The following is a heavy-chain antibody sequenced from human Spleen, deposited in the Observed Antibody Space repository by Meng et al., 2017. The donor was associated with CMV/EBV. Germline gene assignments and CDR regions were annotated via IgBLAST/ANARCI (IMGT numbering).Heavy chain of an antibody. CDR2: IYYNGNT. J-gene: IGHJ4*02. V-gene: IGHV4-31*03. CDR3: AVNWNSFDY. D-gene: IGHD1-1*01. Sequence: SETLSLTCTVSGGSISSGAYYWSWIRQYPGKGLQWLGYIYYNGNTYYNPPLKSRVTISLDTSKNQFSLRLSSVTAADTAVYYCAVNWNSFDYWGQGTLVTVSS. CDR1: GGSISSGAYY.